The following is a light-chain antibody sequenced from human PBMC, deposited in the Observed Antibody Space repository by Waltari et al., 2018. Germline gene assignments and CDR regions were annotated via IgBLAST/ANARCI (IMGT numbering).Light chain of an antibody. J-gene: IGKJ2*01. CDR1: QSVLYSSNNRNY. CDR3: QQYYSAPYT. Sequence: DIVMTQSPDSLAVSLGERATINCKSTQSVLYSSNNRNYLTWSQQKQGHPPKLLLYWASTRESGVPDRFSGSASGTDFTLTISSLQAEDVAVYYCQQYYSAPYTFGQGTKLEIK. CDR2: WAS. V-gene: IGKV4-1*01.